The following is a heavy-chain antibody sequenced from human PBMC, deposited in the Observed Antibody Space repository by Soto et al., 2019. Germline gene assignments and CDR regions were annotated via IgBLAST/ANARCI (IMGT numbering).Heavy chain of an antibody. CDR3: TTEGGLWSGYAYGMDV. J-gene: IGHJ6*02. CDR2: IKSKTDGGTT. D-gene: IGHD3-3*01. V-gene: IGHV3-15*01. CDR1: RFTFINAL. Sequence: GGFLRLSFAASRFTFINALMSCVRKAPGKGLEWFGRIKSKTDGGTTDYAAPLKDRFTISRDDSKNPLYLQMNSLKTEDTAVYYCTTEGGLWSGYAYGMDVWGQGT.